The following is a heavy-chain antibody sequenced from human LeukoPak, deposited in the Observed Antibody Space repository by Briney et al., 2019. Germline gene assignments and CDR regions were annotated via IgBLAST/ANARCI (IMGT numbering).Heavy chain of an antibody. Sequence: PGGSLRLSCAASGFTFSSYSMNWVRQAPGKGLEWVSSISSSSSYIYYADSVKGRFTISRDNSKNTLYLQMNSLRAEDTAVYYCAKDRVVVVVTAILGFGPHDYWGQGTLVTVSS. V-gene: IGHV3-21*04. CDR2: ISSSSSYI. D-gene: IGHD2-21*02. CDR1: GFTFSSYS. CDR3: AKDRVVVVVTAILGFGPHDY. J-gene: IGHJ4*02.